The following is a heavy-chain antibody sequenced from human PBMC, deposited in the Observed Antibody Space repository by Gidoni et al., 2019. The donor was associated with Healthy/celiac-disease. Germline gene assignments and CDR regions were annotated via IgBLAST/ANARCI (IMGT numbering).Heavy chain of an antibody. CDR1: GGSISSRSYY. CDR2: IYYSGST. V-gene: IGHV4-39*01. J-gene: IGHJ1*01. Sequence: QLQLQESGPGLVKPSETLSLTCTVSGGSISSRSYYWGWIRQPPGKGLEWIGSIYYSGSTNYNPSLKSRVTISVDTSKNQFSLKLSSVTAADTAVYYCASTVTGYFQHWGQGTLVTVSS. CDR3: ASTVTGYFQH. D-gene: IGHD4-17*01.